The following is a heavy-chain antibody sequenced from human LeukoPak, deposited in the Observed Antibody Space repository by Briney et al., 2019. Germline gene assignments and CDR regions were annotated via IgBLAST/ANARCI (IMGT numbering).Heavy chain of an antibody. V-gene: IGHV3-30*18. J-gene: IGHJ4*02. Sequence: GGSLRLSCAASGFTFSDYYMSWIRQAPGKGLEWVAVISYDGSNKYYADSVKGRFTISRDNSKNTLYLQMNSLRAEDTAVYYCAKDGTVTLDYWGQGTLVTVSS. CDR2: ISYDGSNK. D-gene: IGHD4-17*01. CDR3: AKDGTVTLDY. CDR1: GFTFSDYY.